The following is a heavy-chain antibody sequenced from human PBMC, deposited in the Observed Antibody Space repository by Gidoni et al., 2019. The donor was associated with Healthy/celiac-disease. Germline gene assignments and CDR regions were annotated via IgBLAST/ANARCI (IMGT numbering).Heavy chain of an antibody. J-gene: IGHJ3*02. CDR2: ISWDGGST. CDR3: AKDMVGGSYPDAFDI. CDR1: GFTFDDYA. Sequence: EVQLVESGGVVVQPGGSLRLSCEDSGFTFDDYAMHWVRQAPGKGLEWVSLISWDGGSTYYADSVKGRFTISRDNSKNSLYLQMNSLRAEDTALYYCAKDMVGGSYPDAFDIWGQGTMVTVSS. D-gene: IGHD1-26*01. V-gene: IGHV3-43D*03.